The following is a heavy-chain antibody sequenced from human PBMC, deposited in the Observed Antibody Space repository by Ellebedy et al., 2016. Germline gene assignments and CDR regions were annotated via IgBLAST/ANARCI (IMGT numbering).Heavy chain of an antibody. J-gene: IGHJ4*02. Sequence: GESLKISCAASGFTFSSYWMSWVRQAPGKGLEWVAVISDDGGRKDYGDSVRGRFTVSKDINKDTLYLQMDRLREEDTAVYYCARGNGYDYFFDHWGQGTLVTVSS. V-gene: IGHV3-30*03. CDR3: ARGNGYDYFFDH. CDR1: GFTFSSYW. D-gene: IGHD5-12*01. CDR2: ISDDGGRK.